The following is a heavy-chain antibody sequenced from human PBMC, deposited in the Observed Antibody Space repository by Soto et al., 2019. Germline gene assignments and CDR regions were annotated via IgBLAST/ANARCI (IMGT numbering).Heavy chain of an antibody. CDR1: GGSFSGYY. V-gene: IGHV4-34*01. Sequence: QVQLQQWGAGLLKPSETLSLTCAVYGGSFSGYYWSWIRQPPGKGLEWIGEINHSGSTNYNPSLKSRVTISVDTSKNQFSLKLSSVTAADTAVYYCARVHVLFSDSSGWPDYWGQGTLVTVSS. D-gene: IGHD6-19*01. J-gene: IGHJ4*02. CDR2: INHSGST. CDR3: ARVHVLFSDSSGWPDY.